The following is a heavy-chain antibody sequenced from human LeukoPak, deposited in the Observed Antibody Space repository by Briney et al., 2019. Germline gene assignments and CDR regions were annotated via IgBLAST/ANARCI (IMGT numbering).Heavy chain of an antibody. V-gene: IGHV1-69*05. CDR1: GGTFSSYA. J-gene: IGHJ1*01. Sequence: SVKVSCKASGGTFSSYAISWVRQAPGQGLEWMGGIIPIFGTANYAQKFQGRVTITTDESTSTAYMELSSLRSEDTAVYYCARDGAAAGGSFQHWGQGTLVTVSS. CDR3: ARDGAAAGGSFQH. CDR2: IIPIFGTA. D-gene: IGHD6-13*01.